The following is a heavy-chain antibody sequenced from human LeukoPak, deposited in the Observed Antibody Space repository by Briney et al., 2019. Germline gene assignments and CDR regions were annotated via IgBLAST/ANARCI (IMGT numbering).Heavy chain of an antibody. CDR1: GFSFSNYA. J-gene: IGHJ6*02. CDR3: ARDRAVLRFLEWLSNPYYYYGMDV. D-gene: IGHD3-3*01. Sequence: GGSLRLSCVASGFSFSNYAMNWVRQAPGKGLEWISSITSSGGSTDYADSVKGRFTISRDNSKNTLYLQMNSLRAEDTAVYYSARDRAVLRFLEWLSNPYYYYGMDVWGQGTTVTVSS. CDR2: ITSSGGST. V-gene: IGHV3-23*01.